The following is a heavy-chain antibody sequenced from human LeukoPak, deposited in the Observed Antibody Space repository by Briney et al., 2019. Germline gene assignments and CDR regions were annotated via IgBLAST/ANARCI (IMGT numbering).Heavy chain of an antibody. D-gene: IGHD4-17*01. Sequence: PSETLSLTCTVSGGSISSYYWSWIRQPPGKGLEWIGYIYYSGSTNYNPSLKSRVTISVDTSKNQFSLKLSSVTAADTAVYYCARAKYGDYAWWYFDLWGRGTLSLSPQ. V-gene: IGHV4-59*01. CDR1: GGSISSYY. CDR2: IYYSGST. J-gene: IGHJ2*01. CDR3: ARAKYGDYAWWYFDL.